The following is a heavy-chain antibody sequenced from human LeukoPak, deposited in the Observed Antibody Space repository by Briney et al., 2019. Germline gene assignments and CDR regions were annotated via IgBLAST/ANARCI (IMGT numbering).Heavy chain of an antibody. Sequence: SETLSLTCTVSGGSISSSSYYWGWIRQPPGTGLEWIGSIYYSGSTYYNPSLKSRVTISVDTSKNQFSLKLSSVTAADTAVYYCARPYLRGTVVNNWFDPWGQGTLVTVSS. CDR2: IYYSGST. CDR1: GGSISSSSYY. CDR3: ARPYLRGTVVNNWFDP. V-gene: IGHV4-39*01. J-gene: IGHJ5*02. D-gene: IGHD4-23*01.